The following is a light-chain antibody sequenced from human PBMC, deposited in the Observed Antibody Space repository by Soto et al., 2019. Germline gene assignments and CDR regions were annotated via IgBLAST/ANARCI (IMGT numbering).Light chain of an antibody. CDR3: SSYTSGSILV. V-gene: IGLV2-14*01. J-gene: IGLJ1*01. CDR1: SSDLGGYNY. CDR2: DVS. Sequence: QSVLTQPASVSGSPGQSITISCTGTSSDLGGYNYVSWYQQHPGKAPKLMIFDVSSRPSGVSNRFSGSKSGNTASLTISGLQPEDEADYYCSSYTSGSILVFGTGTKLTVL.